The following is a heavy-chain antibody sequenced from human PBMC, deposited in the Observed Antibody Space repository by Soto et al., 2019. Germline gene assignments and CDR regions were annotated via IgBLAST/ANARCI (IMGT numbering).Heavy chain of an antibody. J-gene: IGHJ6*02. D-gene: IGHD2-21*01. Sequence: RKSLQISWKGSGDSFTSYWIVLLRQMPGKGLEWMGIIYPGDSDTIYSPSFQGQVTISADKSISTAYLQWSSLKASDTAMYYCSRLVIANLYCYYGMYVPCQGSTVPVSS. CDR3: SRLVIANLYCYYGMYV. CDR1: GDSFTSYW. V-gene: IGHV5-51*01. CDR2: IYPGDSDT.